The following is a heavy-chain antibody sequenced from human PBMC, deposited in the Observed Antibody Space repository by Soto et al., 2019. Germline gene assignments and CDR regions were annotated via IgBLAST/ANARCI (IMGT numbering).Heavy chain of an antibody. Sequence: ESGPTLVNPTQTLTLTCTFSGFSITGNGEGVGWIRQPPGEALEWLALIYWADDKRYSPSLRNRLTITLDNSKDQAILTMTDMGPADTATYYCAHGYVQLLATFHYFDSWGQGTQVTVSS. CDR2: IYWADDK. CDR3: AHGYVQLLATFHYFDS. CDR1: GFSITGNGEG. D-gene: IGHD2-2*01. J-gene: IGHJ4*02. V-gene: IGHV2-5*02.